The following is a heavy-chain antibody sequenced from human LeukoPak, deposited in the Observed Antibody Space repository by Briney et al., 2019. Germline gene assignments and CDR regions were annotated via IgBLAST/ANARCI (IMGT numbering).Heavy chain of an antibody. Sequence: PGRSLRLSCAASGFTFSSYSMNWVRQAPGKGLEWVSSISSSSSYIYYADSVKGRFTISRDNAKNSLYLQMNSLRAEDTAVYYCARIHSNYPFDIWGQGTMVTVSS. CDR3: ARIHSNYPFDI. CDR1: GFTFSSYS. V-gene: IGHV3-21*01. CDR2: ISSSSSYI. J-gene: IGHJ3*02. D-gene: IGHD4-11*01.